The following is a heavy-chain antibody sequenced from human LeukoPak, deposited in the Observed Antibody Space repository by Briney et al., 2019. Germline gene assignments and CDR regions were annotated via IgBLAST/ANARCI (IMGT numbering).Heavy chain of an antibody. CDR3: ASPYYYDSGGYYLIDY. CDR1: GFTFSSYA. CDR2: ISGSGGST. V-gene: IGHV3-23*01. Sequence: GGSLRLSCAASGFTFSSYAMSWVRQAPGKGLEWVSAISGSGGSTYYADSVKGRFTISRDNSKNTLYLQMNSLRADDTAVYYCASPYYYDSGGYYLIDYWGQGTLVTVSS. J-gene: IGHJ4*02. D-gene: IGHD3-22*01.